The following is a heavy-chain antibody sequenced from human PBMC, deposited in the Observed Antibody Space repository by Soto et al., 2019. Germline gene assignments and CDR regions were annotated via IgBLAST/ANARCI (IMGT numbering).Heavy chain of an antibody. CDR1: GGSISSSSYY. CDR3: ASLDRGYGDYQYDY. V-gene: IGHV4-39*01. D-gene: IGHD4-17*01. Sequence: QLQLQESGPGLVKPSETLSLTCTVSGGSISSSSYYWGWIRQPPGKGLEWIGSIYYSGSTYYNPSLKSRVTISVDTSKNQFSLKLSSVTAADTAVYYCASLDRGYGDYQYDYWGQGTLVTVSS. CDR2: IYYSGST. J-gene: IGHJ4*02.